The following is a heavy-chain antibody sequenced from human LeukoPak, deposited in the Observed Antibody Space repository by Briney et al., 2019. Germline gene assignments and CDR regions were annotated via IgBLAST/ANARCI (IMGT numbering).Heavy chain of an antibody. CDR3: ARDEVMVRDAFDI. V-gene: IGHV4-4*07. D-gene: IGHD3-10*01. J-gene: IGHJ3*02. Sequence: PSXXLXLTCTVSGGSISSYYWSWIRQPAGKGLEGIGRIYTSGSTTYTPSLKSRVTMSVDTSKNQFSLKLSSVTAADTAVYYCARDEVMVRDAFDIWGQGTMVTVSS. CDR1: GGSISSYY. CDR2: IYTSGST.